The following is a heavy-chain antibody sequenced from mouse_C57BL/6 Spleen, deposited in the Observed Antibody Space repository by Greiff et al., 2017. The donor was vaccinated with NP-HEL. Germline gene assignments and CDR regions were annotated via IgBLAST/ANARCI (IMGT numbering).Heavy chain of an antibody. CDR3: ARTTVVAFDY. J-gene: IGHJ2*01. CDR2: ISSGSSTI. V-gene: IGHV5-17*01. D-gene: IGHD1-1*01. Sequence: DVMLVESGGGLVKPGGSLKLSCAASGFTFSDYGMHWVRQAPEKGLEWVAYISSGSSTIYYADTVKGRFTISRDNAKNTLFLQMTSLRSEDTAMYYCARTTVVAFDYWGQGTTLTVSS. CDR1: GFTFSDYG.